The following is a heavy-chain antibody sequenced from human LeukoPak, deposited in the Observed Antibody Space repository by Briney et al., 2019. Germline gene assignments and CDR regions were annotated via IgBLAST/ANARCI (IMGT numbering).Heavy chain of an antibody. CDR1: GGSISSGSYY. CDR3: ARVSYTADFDY. CDR2: IYTSGST. J-gene: IGHJ4*02. V-gene: IGHV4-61*02. D-gene: IGHD5-18*01. Sequence: SETLSLTCTVSGGSISSGSYYWSWIRQPAGKGLEWIGRIYTSGSTNYNPSLKSRVTISVDTSKNQFSLKLSSVTAADTAVYYCARVSYTADFDYWGQGTLVTVSS.